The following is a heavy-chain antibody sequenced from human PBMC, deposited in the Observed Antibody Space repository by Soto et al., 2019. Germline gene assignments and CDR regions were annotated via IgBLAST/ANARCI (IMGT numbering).Heavy chain of an antibody. V-gene: IGHV5-10-1*01. D-gene: IGHD1-1*01. CDR1: GNSFTNTW. Sequence: EVQLVPSGAEVKKPGESLTISCQGSGNSFTNTWTSWVRQTPGKGLEWMGRIDPVDSYTYYSPSFKGHVTITVDKSTTTAYLYWSSLKASDTAMYYCARPSCAGTSCFFDYWGQGTLVAVSA. J-gene: IGHJ4*02. CDR2: IDPVDSYT. CDR3: ARPSCAGTSCFFDY.